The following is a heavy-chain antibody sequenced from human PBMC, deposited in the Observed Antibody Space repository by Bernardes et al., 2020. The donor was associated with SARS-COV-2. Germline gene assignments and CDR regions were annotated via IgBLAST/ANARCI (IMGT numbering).Heavy chain of an antibody. D-gene: IGHD4-17*01. Sequence: GGSLRLSCAASGFTFRDYTMHWVRQAPGQGLEWVAVLWHDGSREYYVDSVKGRFAISRDNSNNTLYLQMNNLRVEDTALYRCATEDGEWLESWGQGTLVTVSS. CDR3: ATEDGEWLES. V-gene: IGHV3-33*01. J-gene: IGHJ5*01. CDR1: GFTFRDYT. CDR2: LWHDGSRE.